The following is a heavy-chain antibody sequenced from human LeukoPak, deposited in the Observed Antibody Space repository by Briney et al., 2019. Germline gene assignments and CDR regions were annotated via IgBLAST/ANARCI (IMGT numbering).Heavy chain of an antibody. CDR1: GYTFTGYY. CDR2: INPNSGGT. Sequence: ASVKVSCKASGYTFTGYYMHWVRQAPGQGLEWMGRINPNSGGTNYAQKFQGRVTMTRDTSISTAYMELSRLRSDDTAVYYCARTIAVAGVVDSWGQGTLVTVSS. J-gene: IGHJ4*02. V-gene: IGHV1-2*06. D-gene: IGHD6-19*01. CDR3: ARTIAVAGVVDS.